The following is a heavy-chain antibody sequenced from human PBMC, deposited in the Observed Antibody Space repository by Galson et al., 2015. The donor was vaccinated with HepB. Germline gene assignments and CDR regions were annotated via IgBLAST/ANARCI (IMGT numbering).Heavy chain of an antibody. V-gene: IGHV3-11*06. J-gene: IGHJ2*01. CDR1: GFTFSDYY. CDR2: IRSSSSYT. CDR3: ARRPGNGDDYGDYEGYWYFDL. Sequence: SLRLSCAASGFTFSDYYMSWIRQAPGKGLEWVSYIRSSSSYTNYADSVRGRFTISRDNAKNSLYLQMNSLRAEDTAVYYCARRPGNGDDYGDYEGYWYFDLWGRGTLVTVSS. D-gene: IGHD4-17*01.